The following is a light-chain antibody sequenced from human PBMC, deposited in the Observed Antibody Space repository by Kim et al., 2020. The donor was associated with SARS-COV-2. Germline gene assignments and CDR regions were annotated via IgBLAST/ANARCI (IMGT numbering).Light chain of an antibody. Sequence: DIQMTQSPSTLSASVGDRVTITCRASQSISSWLAWYQQKPGKAPKLLIYKASSLESGVPSRFSGSGSGTEFTLTISSLQPDDFATYYCQQYNSYPETFGQGTKVDIK. CDR2: KAS. V-gene: IGKV1-5*03. J-gene: IGKJ1*01. CDR3: QQYNSYPET. CDR1: QSISSW.